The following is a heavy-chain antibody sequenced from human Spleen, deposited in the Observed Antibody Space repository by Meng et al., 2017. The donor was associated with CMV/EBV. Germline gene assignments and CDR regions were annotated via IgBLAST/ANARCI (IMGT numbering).Heavy chain of an antibody. D-gene: IGHD1-1*01. Sequence: CAVSGGSFSGYYWNWIRQPPGKGLEWIGEINHSGSSNYNPSLKSRVTISVDTSQSQFSLNLRSVTAADTAVYYCAKGRGLTTTYYFDYWGQGTLVTVSS. J-gene: IGHJ4*02. CDR2: INHSGSS. CDR1: GGSFSGYY. V-gene: IGHV4-34*01. CDR3: AKGRGLTTTYYFDY.